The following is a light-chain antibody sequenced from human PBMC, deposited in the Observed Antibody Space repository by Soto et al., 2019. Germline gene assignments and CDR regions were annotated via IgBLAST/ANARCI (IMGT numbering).Light chain of an antibody. CDR3: QQYGSGPRT. CDR1: QRVIANY. Sequence: EIVLTQSPGTLSLSPGERATLSCRASQRVIANYLAWYQHRPGQAPRLLIYGAPSRATGIPDRISGSGSGTDFTLTISRLEPEDFAVYYCQQYGSGPRTFGQGTKVDIK. CDR2: GAP. V-gene: IGKV3-20*01. J-gene: IGKJ1*01.